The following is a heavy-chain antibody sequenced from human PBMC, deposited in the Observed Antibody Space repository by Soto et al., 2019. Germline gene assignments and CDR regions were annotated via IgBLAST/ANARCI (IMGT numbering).Heavy chain of an antibody. V-gene: IGHV3-21*01. D-gene: IGHD1-7*01. CDR1: GFSFISDS. CDR2: ISSSGSFM. J-gene: IGHJ4*02. CDR3: ARDPPTGTTLDWADS. Sequence: PGGSLRLSCAASGFSFISDSMGWVRQAPGKGLEWVSSISSSGSFMNYADSVKGRFTISRDNAKNSLYLQMSGLKDEDTAVYYCARDPPTGTTLDWADSWGQGTLVTVSS.